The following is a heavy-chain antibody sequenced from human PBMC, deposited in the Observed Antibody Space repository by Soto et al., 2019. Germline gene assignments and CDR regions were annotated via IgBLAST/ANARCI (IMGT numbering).Heavy chain of an antibody. CDR3: ARDDSSSLDFDY. D-gene: IGHD6-13*01. CDR2: ISSSSSYI. Sequence: SGGSLRLSCAASGFTFSSYSMNWVRQAPGKGLEWVSSISSSSSYIYYADSVKGRFTISRDNAKNSLYLQMNSLRAEDTAVYYCARDDSSSLDFDYWGQGTLVTAPQ. J-gene: IGHJ4*02. V-gene: IGHV3-21*01. CDR1: GFTFSSYS.